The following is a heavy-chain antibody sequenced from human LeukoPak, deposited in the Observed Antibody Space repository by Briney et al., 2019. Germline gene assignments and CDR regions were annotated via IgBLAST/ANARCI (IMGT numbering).Heavy chain of an antibody. CDR2: ISGSGGST. J-gene: IGHJ4*02. V-gene: IGHV3-23*01. D-gene: IGHD2-2*01. Sequence: PGGSLRLSCAASGFTFSSYAMSWVRQAPGKGLEWVSAISGSGGSTYYADSVKGRFTISRDNSKNTLYLQRNSLRAEDTAVYYCAKDTCSSTSCYFDYWGQGTLVTVSS. CDR3: AKDTCSSTSCYFDY. CDR1: GFTFSSYA.